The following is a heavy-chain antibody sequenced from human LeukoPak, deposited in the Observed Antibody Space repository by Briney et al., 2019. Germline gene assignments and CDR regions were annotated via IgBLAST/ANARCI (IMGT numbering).Heavy chain of an antibody. CDR1: GYSFTNYW. V-gene: IGHV5-51*01. J-gene: IGHJ4*02. CDR3: ARHAPGDYFHY. CDR2: IHPGDSDT. Sequence: PGESLKISCKGSGYSFTNYWVGWVRQMPGKGLEWIGIIHPGDSDTRYSPSFQSQVTISPDTSITTAYLQWSSLKASDTAMYYCARHAPGDYFHYWGQGTLVTVSS.